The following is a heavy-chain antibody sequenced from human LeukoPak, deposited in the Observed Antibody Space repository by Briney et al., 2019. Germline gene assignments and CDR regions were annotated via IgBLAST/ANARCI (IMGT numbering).Heavy chain of an antibody. V-gene: IGHV1-2*02. CDR1: GYTFTGYY. J-gene: IGHJ6*03. CDR2: INPNSGGT. D-gene: IGHD3-9*01. CDR3: ARGVRLVINDYYYYYYMDV. Sequence: GASVKVSCKASGYTFTGYYMHWVRQAPGQGLEWMGWINPNSGGTNYAQKFQGRVTMTRDTSISTAYMELSRLRSDDTAVYYCARGVRLVINDYYYYYYMDVWGKGTTVTISS.